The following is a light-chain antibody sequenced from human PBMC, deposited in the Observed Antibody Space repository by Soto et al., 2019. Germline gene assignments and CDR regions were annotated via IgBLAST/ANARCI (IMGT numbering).Light chain of an antibody. J-gene: IGLJ3*02. CDR2: EVT. Sequence: QSALTQPPSASGSPGHSVTISCTGTSSDVGGYNYVSWYQQHPGKAPKLIIYEVTRRPSGVPDRFSASKSDNTASLTVSGLQPEDEADYYCTSYAGDNTVLFGGGTQLTVL. V-gene: IGLV2-8*01. CDR3: TSYAGDNTVL. CDR1: SSDVGGYNY.